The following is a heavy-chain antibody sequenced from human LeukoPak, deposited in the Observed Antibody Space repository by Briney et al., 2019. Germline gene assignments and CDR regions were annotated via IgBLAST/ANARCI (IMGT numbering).Heavy chain of an antibody. Sequence: GASVKVSCKASGYTFTGYYIHWVRQAPGQGLEWMGRINPNSGGTNYAQKFQGRVTMTRDTSISTAYMELSRLRSDDTAVYYCARLPPGFGATNSDYWGQGTLVTVSS. V-gene: IGHV1-2*06. CDR1: GYTFTGYY. D-gene: IGHD1-26*01. CDR3: ARLPPGFGATNSDY. CDR2: INPNSGGT. J-gene: IGHJ4*02.